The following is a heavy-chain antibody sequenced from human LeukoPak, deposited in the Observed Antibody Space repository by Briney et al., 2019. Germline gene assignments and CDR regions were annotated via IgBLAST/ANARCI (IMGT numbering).Heavy chain of an antibody. Sequence: PSETLSLTCAVSGYSIRSGDYWGWIRQSPGKGLEWIGSIYHSGSTHYNPSLKSRVTISVDTSKNQFSLMLSYVTAADAAVYYCARNRSVTTTPGFDHWGQGTLVTVSS. V-gene: IGHV4-38-2*01. CDR3: ARNRSVTTTPGFDH. J-gene: IGHJ4*02. CDR2: IYHSGST. D-gene: IGHD4-17*01. CDR1: GYSIRSGDY.